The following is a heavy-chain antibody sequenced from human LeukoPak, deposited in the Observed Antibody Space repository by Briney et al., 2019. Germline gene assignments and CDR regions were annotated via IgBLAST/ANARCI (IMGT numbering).Heavy chain of an antibody. Sequence: SEPLSLTCTVSGGSIRSSYYYWGWIRQPPGKGLEWIGSIYDSGSTYYNPSLKSRVTISVDTSKNQFSLKLNSVTAADTAVDYCARHYGPWGQGTLVTVSS. J-gene: IGHJ5*02. V-gene: IGHV4-39*01. CDR1: GGSIRSSYYY. CDR3: ARHYGP. CDR2: IYDSGST. D-gene: IGHD3-10*01.